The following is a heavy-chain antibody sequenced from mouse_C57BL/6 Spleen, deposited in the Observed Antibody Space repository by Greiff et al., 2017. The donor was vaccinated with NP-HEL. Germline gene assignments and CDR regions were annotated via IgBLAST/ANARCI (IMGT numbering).Heavy chain of an antibody. CDR2: INPYNGGT. V-gene: IGHV1-19*01. J-gene: IGHJ1*03. Sequence: EVKLQESGPVLVKPGASVKMSCKASGYTFTDYYMNWVKQSHGKSLEWIGVINPYNGGTSYNQKFKGKATLTVDKSSSTAYMELNSLTSEDSAVYYCARYDYGVYWYFDVWGTGTTVTVSS. CDR1: GYTFTDYY. D-gene: IGHD2-4*01. CDR3: ARYDYGVYWYFDV.